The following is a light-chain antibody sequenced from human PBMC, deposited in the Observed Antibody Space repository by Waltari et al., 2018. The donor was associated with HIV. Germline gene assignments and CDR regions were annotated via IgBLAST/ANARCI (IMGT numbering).Light chain of an antibody. V-gene: IGLV1-44*01. CDR2: NND. J-gene: IGLJ2*01. CDR3: TAWDDSLKGLV. Sequence: QSVLTQPPSASGTPGQRVTISCSGSSPNIGRNTVTWYQQLPRTAPKLLIYNNDQRPSGVPDRFSGSKSGTSASLAISGLQSEDEADYYCTAWDDSLKGLVFAGGTKLTVL. CDR1: SPNIGRNT.